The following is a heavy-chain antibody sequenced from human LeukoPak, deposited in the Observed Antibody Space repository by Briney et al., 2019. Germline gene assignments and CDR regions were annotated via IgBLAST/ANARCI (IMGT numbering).Heavy chain of an antibody. J-gene: IGHJ4*02. CDR1: GGSISSGDYY. CDR3: ARRTVFPGGVIVIPFDY. V-gene: IGHV4-30-4*01. CDR2: IYYSGST. Sequence: SETLSLTCTVSGGSISSGDYYWSWIRQPPGKGLEWIGYIYYSGSTYYNPSLKSRVTISVDTSKNQFSLKLSSVTAADTAVYYCARRTVFPGGVIVIPFDYWGQGTLVTVSS. D-gene: IGHD3-16*02.